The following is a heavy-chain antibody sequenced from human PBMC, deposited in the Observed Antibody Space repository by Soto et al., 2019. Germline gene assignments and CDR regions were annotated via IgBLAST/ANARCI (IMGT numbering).Heavy chain of an antibody. Sequence: QVQLVESGGGVVQPGRSLRLSCAASGFTFSSYGMHWVRQAPGKGLEWGAVIWYDGTNKYYAASVKGRFTISRDNSKHTLYLQMSSLRAEDTALYYCARDRGAAAGTSYYYGMDVWGQGTTVTVSS. CDR3: ARDRGAAAGTSYYYGMDV. CDR1: GFTFSSYG. D-gene: IGHD6-13*01. CDR2: IWYDGTNK. J-gene: IGHJ6*02. V-gene: IGHV3-33*01.